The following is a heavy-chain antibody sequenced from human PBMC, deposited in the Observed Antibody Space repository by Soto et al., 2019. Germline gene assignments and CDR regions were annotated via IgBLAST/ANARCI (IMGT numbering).Heavy chain of an antibody. D-gene: IGHD2-2*01. CDR3: ARVCSSATCYSGGV. CDR1: GFTFSDSY. V-gene: IGHV3-11*01. CDR2: ISSSGTTI. Sequence: QVQLVESGGGLVKPGGSLRLSCAASGFTFSDSYMSWVRQAPGKGLEWVSHISSSGTTIYYADSVKGRFTISRDNAKNALYLQMTSLRAEDTAVYYCARVCSSATCYSGGVWGKGTTVTDSS. J-gene: IGHJ6*04.